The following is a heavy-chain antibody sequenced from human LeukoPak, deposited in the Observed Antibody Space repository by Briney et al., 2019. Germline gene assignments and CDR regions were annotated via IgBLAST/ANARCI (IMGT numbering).Heavy chain of an antibody. CDR2: ISSSGSTI. V-gene: IGHV3-48*03. D-gene: IGHD3-22*01. CDR3: ARDHYDSSGYFYDY. J-gene: IGHJ4*02. CDR1: GFTFSSYE. Sequence: GGSLRLSCAASGFTFSSYEMNWVRQAPGKGLEWVSYISSSGSTIYYADSVKGRFTISRDNAKNSLYLQMNSLRAEDTAVYYCARDHYDSSGYFYDYWGQGTLVTGSS.